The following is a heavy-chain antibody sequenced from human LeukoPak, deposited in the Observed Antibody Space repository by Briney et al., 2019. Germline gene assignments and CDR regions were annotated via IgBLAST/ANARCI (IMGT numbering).Heavy chain of an antibody. CDR2: IYNSGTT. CDR1: GSSISGFY. V-gene: IGHV4-59*01. CDR3: ARVPGDGYNYPYYFDY. Sequence: PSETLSLTCSVSGSSISGFYWNWIRQPPGMGLEWIGYIYNSGTTNYNPSLKSRVSISVDTSKNQFSLKLSSVTAADTAVYYCARVPGDGYNYPYYFDYWGQGTLVTVSS. J-gene: IGHJ4*02. D-gene: IGHD5-24*01.